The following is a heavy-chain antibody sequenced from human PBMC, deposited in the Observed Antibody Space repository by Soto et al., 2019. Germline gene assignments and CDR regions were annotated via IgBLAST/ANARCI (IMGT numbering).Heavy chain of an antibody. J-gene: IGHJ4*02. CDR1: GYTLTELS. Sequence: ASVKVSCKVSGYTLTELSMHWVRQAPGKGLEWMGGFDPEDGETIYAQKFQGRVTMTRDTSISTAYMELSRLRSDDTAVYYCARVRAGEFDYWGQGTQVTVSS. CDR3: ARVRAGEFDY. D-gene: IGHD3-10*01. V-gene: IGHV1-24*01. CDR2: FDPEDGET.